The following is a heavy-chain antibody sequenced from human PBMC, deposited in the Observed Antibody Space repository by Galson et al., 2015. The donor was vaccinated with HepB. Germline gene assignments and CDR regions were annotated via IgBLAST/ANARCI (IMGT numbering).Heavy chain of an antibody. Sequence: SVKVSCKASGGTFNKYAFSWVRQAPGQGLGWMGGIMPIFGPAHYSQKFQGRLTITADDSTGTAYMEMSGLRFDDTAIYYCARQILVVPPLYGAFDSWGQGTLVTVSS. J-gene: IGHJ4*02. CDR3: ARQILVVPPLYGAFDS. V-gene: IGHV1-69*13. D-gene: IGHD3-22*01. CDR1: GGTFNKYA. CDR2: IMPIFGPA.